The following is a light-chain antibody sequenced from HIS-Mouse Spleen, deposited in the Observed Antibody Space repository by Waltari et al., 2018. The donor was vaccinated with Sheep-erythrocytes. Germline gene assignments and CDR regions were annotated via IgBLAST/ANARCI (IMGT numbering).Light chain of an antibody. J-gene: IGLJ3*02. CDR2: DVS. CDR3: SSYTSSSTWV. CDR1: SSDVVRYNS. V-gene: IGLV2-14*03. Sequence: QPALTQPASVSGSPAQSLTISCTGTSSDVVRYNSVSWYQQHPAKAPNLMIYDVSSRSSGVSHRSSAYKSGNTASLTISGLQAEDEADYYCSSYTSSSTWVFGGGTKLTVL.